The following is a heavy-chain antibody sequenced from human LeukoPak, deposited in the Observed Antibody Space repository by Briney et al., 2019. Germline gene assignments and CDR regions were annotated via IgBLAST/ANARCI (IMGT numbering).Heavy chain of an antibody. CDR3: ARLNYYDSSGLDY. CDR2: IDYSGST. Sequence: TPSQTLSLTCTVSGGSISSGGYCWSWIRQHPGKGLEWIVYIDYSGSTYYNPSLQSRVTISVDTSKNQFSLKLSSVTAADTAVYYCARLNYYDSSGLDYWGQGTLVTVSS. CDR1: GGSISSGGYC. J-gene: IGHJ4*02. D-gene: IGHD3-22*01. V-gene: IGHV4-31*03.